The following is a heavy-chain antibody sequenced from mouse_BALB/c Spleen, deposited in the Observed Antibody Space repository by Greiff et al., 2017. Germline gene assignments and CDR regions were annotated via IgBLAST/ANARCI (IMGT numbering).Heavy chain of an antibody. V-gene: IGHV5-6*02. J-gene: IGHJ4*01. Sequence: DVKLVESGGDLVKPGGSLKLSCAASGFTFSSYGMSWVRQTPDKRLEWVATISSGGSYTYYPDSVKGRFTISRDNAKNTLYLQMSSLKSEDTAMYYCARRSRPYYAMDYWGQGTSVTVSS. CDR3: ARRSRPYYAMDY. CDR1: GFTFSSYG. CDR2: ISSGGSYT.